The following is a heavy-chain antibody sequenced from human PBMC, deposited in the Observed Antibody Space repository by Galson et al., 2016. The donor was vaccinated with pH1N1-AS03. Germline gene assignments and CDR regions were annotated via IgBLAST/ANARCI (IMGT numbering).Heavy chain of an antibody. V-gene: IGHV3-21*01. J-gene: IGHJ4*02. Sequence: SLRLSCAASGFPFSGYSMNWVRQAPGKGLEWVSFISTSSSSIYYADSVKGRFTISRDNAQNLLYLQMNSLRDEDTAVYYWARDGPPQGISVAGSFDFWGQGTLVTVSS. CDR2: ISTSSSSI. CDR1: GFPFSGYS. D-gene: IGHD6-19*01. CDR3: ARDGPPQGISVAGSFDF.